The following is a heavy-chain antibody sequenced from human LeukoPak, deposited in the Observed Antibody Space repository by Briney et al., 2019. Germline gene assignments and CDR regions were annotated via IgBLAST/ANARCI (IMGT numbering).Heavy chain of an antibody. CDR3: ARSIGVGDYYYYMDV. CDR1: GYTFTSYG. CDR2: ISAYNGNT. J-gene: IGHJ6*03. V-gene: IGHV1-18*01. Sequence: ASVKVSCKASGYTFTSYGISWVRQAPGQGHEWMGWISAYNGNTNYAQKLQGRVTITTDKSTRTAYMELRSLSSDDTAVYYCARSIGVGDYYYYMDVWGKGTTVTVSS. D-gene: IGHD3-10*01.